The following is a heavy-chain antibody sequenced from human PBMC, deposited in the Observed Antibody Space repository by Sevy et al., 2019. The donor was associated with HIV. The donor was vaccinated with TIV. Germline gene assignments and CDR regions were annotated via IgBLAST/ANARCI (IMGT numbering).Heavy chain of an antibody. CDR2: FDPEDGET. Sequence: ASVKVSCKVSGSTLTRLAIHWVRQAPGKGPEWMGSFDPEDGETIYSQKFQGRVTMTEDTSTDTGYMELSSLRSEDTAVYYCATTKDYYDSSGSPFDDWGQGTLFTVSS. J-gene: IGHJ4*02. CDR3: ATTKDYYDSSGSPFDD. D-gene: IGHD3-22*01. CDR1: GSTLTRLA. V-gene: IGHV1-24*01.